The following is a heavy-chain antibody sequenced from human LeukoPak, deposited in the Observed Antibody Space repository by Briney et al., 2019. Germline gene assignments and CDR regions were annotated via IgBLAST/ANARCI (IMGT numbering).Heavy chain of an antibody. CDR2: ISANNFNT. CDR3: ARGQYYFDS. CDR1: GYSFSSYR. D-gene: IGHD4-11*01. V-gene: IGHV1-18*01. J-gene: IGHJ4*02. Sequence: ASVKVSCKASGYSFSSYRLSWVRQAPGQGLEWMGWISANNFNTNYAERLQGRVTMTIDTSTRTASMELRSRTSDDTAVYYCARGQYYFDSWGEGTLVSVSS.